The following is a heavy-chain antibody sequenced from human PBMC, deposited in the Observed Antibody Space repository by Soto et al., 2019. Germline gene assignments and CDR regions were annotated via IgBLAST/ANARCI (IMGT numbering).Heavy chain of an antibody. CDR1: GGTFSSYS. D-gene: IGHD2-15*01. CDR2: IIPMFGTA. Sequence: QVQLVQSGAEVKKPGSSVKVSCKASGGTFSSYSISWVRQAPGQGLEWMGRIIPMFGTANYAQKFQGRGTITADKSTSTAYMELSSLRSEATAVYYCARDGGDLGYCGGGSCYMENYWGQGTRVTVSS. V-gene: IGHV1-69*08. CDR3: ARDGGDLGYCGGGSCYMENY. J-gene: IGHJ4*02.